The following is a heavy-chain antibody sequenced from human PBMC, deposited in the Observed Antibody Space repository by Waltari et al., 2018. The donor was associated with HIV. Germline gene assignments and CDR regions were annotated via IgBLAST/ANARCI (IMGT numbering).Heavy chain of an antibody. V-gene: IGHV3-20*04. CDR2: SNWNGGST. Sequence: EVHLLESGGRVVRPGGSLRLSCAASGFNFDDYGLTWVRQVPGKGLAWVSGSNWNGGSTGYADSLKGRFTISRDNANNHLYLQMNSLRAEDTALYYCARRSSSGSWYSSLDYWGQGTLVIVSS. J-gene: IGHJ4*02. D-gene: IGHD6-13*01. CDR3: ARRSSSGSWYSSLDY. CDR1: GFNFDDYG.